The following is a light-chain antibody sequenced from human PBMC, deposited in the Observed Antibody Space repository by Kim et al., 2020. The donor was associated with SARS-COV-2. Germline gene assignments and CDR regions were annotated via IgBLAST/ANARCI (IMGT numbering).Light chain of an antibody. CDR3: NSRDSSGNHVV. CDR1: SLRSYY. V-gene: IGLV3-19*01. CDR2: GKD. J-gene: IGLJ2*01. Sequence: ALGQTVRITCQGDSLRSYYASWYQQKPGQAPVLVIYGKDNRPSGIPDRFSGSSSGNTASLTITGAQAEDEADYYCNSRDSSGNHVVFGGGTQLTVL.